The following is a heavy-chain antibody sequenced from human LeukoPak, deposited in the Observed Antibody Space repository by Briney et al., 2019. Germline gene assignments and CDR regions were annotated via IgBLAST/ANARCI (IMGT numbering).Heavy chain of an antibody. CDR1: GFGFSTSW. J-gene: IGHJ6*02. Sequence: GGSQRLSCAASGFGFSTSWMSWVRQAPGKGLEWVANIKQDGSEKYYVDSVKGRFTISRDNAKNSVYLQMNSLRDEDTAVYYCTSLSNSYGMDVWGQGTTATVSS. V-gene: IGHV3-7*01. CDR2: IKQDGSEK. D-gene: IGHD2/OR15-2a*01. CDR3: TSLSNSYGMDV.